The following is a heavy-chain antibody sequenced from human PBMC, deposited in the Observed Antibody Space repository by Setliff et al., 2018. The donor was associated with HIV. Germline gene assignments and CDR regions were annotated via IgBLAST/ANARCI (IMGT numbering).Heavy chain of an antibody. CDR3: AGARRFLALNY. CDR1: GGSISSSSYY. J-gene: IGHJ4*02. Sequence: PSETLSLTCTVSGGSISSSSYYWGWIRQPPGKGLEWIGSIYYSGSTYYNPSLKSRVTISIDTSKNQFSLKLTSLTAADTAVYFCAGARRFLALNYWGQGTLVTVSS. D-gene: IGHD3-3*01. V-gene: IGHV4-39*07. CDR2: IYYSGST.